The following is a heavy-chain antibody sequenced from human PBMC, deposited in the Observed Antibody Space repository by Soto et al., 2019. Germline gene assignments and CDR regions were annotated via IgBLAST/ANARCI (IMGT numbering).Heavy chain of an antibody. Sequence: GGSLRLSCAASGFTFSSYSMNWVRQAPGKGLEWVSSISSSSSYIYYADSVKGRFTISRDNAKNSLYLQMNSLRAEDTAVYYCARAPTPGEYDFWSGFPDLYYYYYMDVWGKGTTVTVSS. V-gene: IGHV3-21*01. CDR2: ISSSSSYI. CDR1: GFTFSSYS. J-gene: IGHJ6*03. CDR3: ARAPTPGEYDFWSGFPDLYYYYYMDV. D-gene: IGHD3-3*01.